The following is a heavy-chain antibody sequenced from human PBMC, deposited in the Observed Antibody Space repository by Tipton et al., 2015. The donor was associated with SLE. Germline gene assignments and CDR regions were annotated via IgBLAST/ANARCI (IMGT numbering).Heavy chain of an antibody. D-gene: IGHD2-21*02. CDR3: ACENGVTDHYFDY. J-gene: IGHJ4*02. Sequence: TLSLTCTVSGGSISSSSYYWGWIRQPPGKGLEWIGSIYYSGNTYYNPSLKSRVTISVDTSKNQFSLKLSSVTAADTAVYYCACENGVTDHYFDYWGQGTLVTVSS. CDR1: GGSISSSSYY. V-gene: IGHV4-39*01. CDR2: IYYSGNT.